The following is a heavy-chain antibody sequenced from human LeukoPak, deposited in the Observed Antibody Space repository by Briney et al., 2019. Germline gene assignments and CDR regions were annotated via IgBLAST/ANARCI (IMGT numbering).Heavy chain of an antibody. CDR1: GGSISSYY. J-gene: IGHJ4*02. CDR3: ARTRYYYNSRSYGAPYYFDY. Sequence: SETLSLTCTVSGGSISSYYWSWIRQPPGKGLEWIGYIYYSGSTSYNPSLKSRVTISVDTSKNQFSLKLSSVTAADTAVYYCARTRYYYNSRSYGAPYYFDYWGQGTLVTVSP. V-gene: IGHV4-59*08. CDR2: IYYSGST. D-gene: IGHD3-10*01.